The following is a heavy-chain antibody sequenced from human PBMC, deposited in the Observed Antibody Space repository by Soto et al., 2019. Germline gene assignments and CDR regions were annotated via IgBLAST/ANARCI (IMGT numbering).Heavy chain of an antibody. J-gene: IGHJ6*03. Sequence: QVQLVQSGAEVKKPGASVKVSCKASGYTFTSYDINWVRQATGQGLEWMGWMNTNSGNTGYAQKFQGRVTMTRNTSISTAYMELSSLRSEDTAVYYCARDGITMVRGVLQYYYYYYMDVWGKGTTVTVSS. CDR2: MNTNSGNT. V-gene: IGHV1-8*01. CDR3: ARDGITMVRGVLQYYYYYYMDV. CDR1: GYTFTSYD. D-gene: IGHD3-10*01.